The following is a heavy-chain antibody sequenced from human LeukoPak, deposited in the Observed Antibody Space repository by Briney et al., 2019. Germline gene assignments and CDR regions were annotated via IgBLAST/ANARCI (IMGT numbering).Heavy chain of an antibody. CDR1: GFTFSSYS. V-gene: IGHV3-21*01. D-gene: IGHD4-11*01. J-gene: IGHJ5*02. CDR2: ISSSSSYI. Sequence: GGSLRLSCAASGFTFSSYSMNWVRQAPGKGPEWVSSISSSSSYIYYADSVKGRFTISRDNAKNSLYLQMNSLRAEDTAVYYCARDVYSDSHRDWFDPWGQGTLVTVSS. CDR3: ARDVYSDSHRDWFDP.